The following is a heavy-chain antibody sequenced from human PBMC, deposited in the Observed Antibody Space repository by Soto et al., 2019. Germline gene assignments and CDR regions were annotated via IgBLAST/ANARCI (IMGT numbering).Heavy chain of an antibody. Sequence: PGGSLRLSCAASGFTFSSYGMHWVRQAPGKGLEWVAVIWYDGSNKYYADSVKGRFTISRDNSKNTLYLQMNSLRAEDTAVYYCARDNHWNLATLDYWGQGTLVTVSS. CDR1: GFTFSSYG. D-gene: IGHD1-7*01. CDR2: IWYDGSNK. V-gene: IGHV3-33*08. J-gene: IGHJ4*02. CDR3: ARDNHWNLATLDY.